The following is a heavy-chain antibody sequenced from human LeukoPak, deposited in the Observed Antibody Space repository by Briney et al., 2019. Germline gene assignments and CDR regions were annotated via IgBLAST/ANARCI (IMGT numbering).Heavy chain of an antibody. CDR2: IYPGDSDT. D-gene: IGHD5-24*01. CDR1: GYSFVRNW. J-gene: IGHJ3*02. V-gene: IGHV5-51*01. CDR3: ARVRSDGYNYDAVDI. Sequence: GESLKISCKGSGYSFVRNWIGWVRQMPGKGLEWMAIIYPGDSDTRYSPSFQGHVSISADKSISTAYLQWSSLKASDTAMYYCARVRSDGYNYDAVDIWGQGTMVTVSS.